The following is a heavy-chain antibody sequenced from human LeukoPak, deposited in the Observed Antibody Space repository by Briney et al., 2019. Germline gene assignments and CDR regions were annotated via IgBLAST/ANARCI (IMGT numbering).Heavy chain of an antibody. CDR3: AKDWYGSGPRGGYYFDY. CDR1: GFTFSSFW. CDR2: ISGSGGST. Sequence: PGGSLRLSCSASGFTFSSFWMSWVRQAPGKGLEWVSAISGSGGSTYYADSVKGRFTISRDNSKNTLYLQMNSLRAEDTAVYYCAKDWYGSGPRGGYYFDYWGQGTLVTVSS. V-gene: IGHV3-23*01. J-gene: IGHJ4*02. D-gene: IGHD3-10*01.